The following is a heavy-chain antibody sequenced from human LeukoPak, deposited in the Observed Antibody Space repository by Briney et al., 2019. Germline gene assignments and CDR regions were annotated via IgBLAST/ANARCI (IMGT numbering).Heavy chain of an antibody. D-gene: IGHD2-2*01. V-gene: IGHV4-59*01. Sequence: SETLSLTCTVSGDSISSYYWSWIRQPPGKGLESIGYIYYSGSTKYNPSLKSRVTISVDTSRNQFSLKLSSVTAADTAVYYCALGGYCGRSSCYSFDYWGQGTLVTVSS. CDR3: ALGGYCGRSSCYSFDY. CDR2: IYYSGST. CDR1: GDSISSYY. J-gene: IGHJ4*02.